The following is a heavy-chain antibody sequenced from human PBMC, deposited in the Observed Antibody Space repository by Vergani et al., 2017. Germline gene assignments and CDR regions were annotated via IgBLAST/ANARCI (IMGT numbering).Heavy chain of an antibody. CDR3: ARGDGYSNYDVYYYYMDV. Sequence: QVQLQESGPGLVKPSQTLSLTCTVSGGSISSGSYYWSWIRQPAGKGLEWIGRIYTSGSTNYNPSLKSRGTISVDTSKNQFSLKLSSVTAADTAVYYCARGDGYSNYDVYYYYMDVWGRGTTVTVSS. CDR2: IYTSGST. CDR1: GGSISSGSYY. D-gene: IGHD4-11*01. V-gene: IGHV4-61*02. J-gene: IGHJ6*03.